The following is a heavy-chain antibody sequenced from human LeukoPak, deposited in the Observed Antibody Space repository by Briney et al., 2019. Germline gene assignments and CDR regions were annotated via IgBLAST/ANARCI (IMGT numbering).Heavy chain of an antibody. D-gene: IGHD3-22*01. J-gene: IGHJ4*02. Sequence: GGSLRLSCTASGFTFSSYGMHWVRQAPGKGLEWVAIIQYDGSNKHYVDSVQGRFTISRDNSKNTLYLQMNSLRAEDTAVYYCARDSSGYYRTYYFDYWGQGTLVTVSS. CDR3: ARDSSGYYRTYYFDY. V-gene: IGHV3-33*05. CDR1: GFTFSSYG. CDR2: IQYDGSNK.